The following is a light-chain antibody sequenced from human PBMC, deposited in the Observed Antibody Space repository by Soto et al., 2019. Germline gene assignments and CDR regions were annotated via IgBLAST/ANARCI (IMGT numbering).Light chain of an antibody. V-gene: IGKV1-6*01. CDR1: QDIRND. Sequence: AIQMTQSPSSLSASVGDRVTITCRASQDIRNDLGWYQQKPGKPPKLLIYGASTLQSGVPSRFSGSRSGTDFTLTISSLQPEDVATYYCQKCKIAPFTFGGGTKVEMK. CDR2: GAS. CDR3: QKCKIAPFT. J-gene: IGKJ4*01.